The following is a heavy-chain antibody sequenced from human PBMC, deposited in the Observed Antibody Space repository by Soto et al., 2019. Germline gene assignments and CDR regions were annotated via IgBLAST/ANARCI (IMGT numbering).Heavy chain of an antibody. J-gene: IGHJ4*02. CDR1: GITFSNVW. CDR2: IKSKTDGGTT. D-gene: IGHD6-6*01. CDR3: TTGRFSSSLYFDS. V-gene: IGHV3-15*01. Sequence: EVQLVESGGGLVKPGGTLRVSCAASGITFSNVWMTWVRQAPGKGLEWVGRIKSKTDGGTTDYGAPVRGRFTISRDDSKNTLYLQMNSLKTEDTAVYYCTTGRFSSSLYFDSWGQGILVTVSS.